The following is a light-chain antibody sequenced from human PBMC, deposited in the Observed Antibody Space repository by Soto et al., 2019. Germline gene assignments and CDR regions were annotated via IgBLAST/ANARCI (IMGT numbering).Light chain of an antibody. CDR3: HQSYRAPHT. CDR2: TTS. J-gene: IGKJ2*01. V-gene: IGKV1-39*01. CDR1: QSIDKY. Sequence: DIQMTQSPSSLSASVGDRVTITCRASQSIDKYLHWYQQEPGKAPKLLIYTTSSLESGVPSRFSGSGSGTDFTLTISSLQPEDFASYFCHQSYRAPHTFGQGTKLEIK.